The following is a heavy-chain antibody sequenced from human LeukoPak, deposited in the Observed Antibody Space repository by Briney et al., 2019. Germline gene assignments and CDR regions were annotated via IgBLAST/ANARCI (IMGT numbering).Heavy chain of an antibody. V-gene: IGHV4-34*01. CDR2: INHSGST. J-gene: IGHJ4*02. Sequence: SETLSLTCAVYGGSFSGYYWSWIRQPPGKGLEWIGEINHSGSTNYNPSLKSRVTISVDTSKNQFSLKLSSVTAADTAVYYCARTNYDYVWGSSPVDYWGQGTLVTVSS. CDR3: ARTNYDYVWGSSPVDY. CDR1: GGSFSGYY. D-gene: IGHD3-16*01.